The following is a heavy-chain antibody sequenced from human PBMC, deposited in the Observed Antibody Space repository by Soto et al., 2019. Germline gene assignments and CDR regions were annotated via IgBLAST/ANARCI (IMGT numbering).Heavy chain of an antibody. J-gene: IGHJ5*02. CDR2: INHSGST. CDR3: ARDGSLMYGDYDGGFDP. Sequence: SETLSLTCAVYGGSFSGYYWSWIRQPPGKGLEWIGEINHSGSTNYNPSLKSRVTISVDTSKNQFSLKLSSVTAADTAVYYCARDGSLMYGDYDGGFDPWGQGTLVTVSS. V-gene: IGHV4-34*01. CDR1: GGSFSGYY. D-gene: IGHD4-17*01.